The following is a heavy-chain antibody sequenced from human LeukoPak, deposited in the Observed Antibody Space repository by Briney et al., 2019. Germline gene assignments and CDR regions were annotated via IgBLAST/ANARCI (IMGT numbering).Heavy chain of an antibody. Sequence: GASVKVSCKASGYTFTSYGISWVRQAPGQGLKWRGWISAYNGNTNYAQHFQGRVTMTTDTAVTTAYMDLDGLISDDAAVYFCARGPIGGLRKGFDIWGQGTLVTVSS. V-gene: IGHV1-18*01. CDR3: ARGPIGGLRKGFDI. CDR1: GYTFTSYG. CDR2: ISAYNGNT. J-gene: IGHJ4*02. D-gene: IGHD1-26*01.